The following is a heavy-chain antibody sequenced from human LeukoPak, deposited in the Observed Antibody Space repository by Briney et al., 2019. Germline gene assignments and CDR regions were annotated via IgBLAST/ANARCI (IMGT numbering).Heavy chain of an antibody. Sequence: SETLSLSCAVSGYSISSGYYWGWIRQPPGKGLEWIGSIYHSGSTYYNPSLKSRVTISVDTSKNQFSLKLSSVTAADTAVYYCARPYCSSTSCYYYFDYWGQGTLVTVSS. D-gene: IGHD2-2*01. CDR2: IYHSGST. J-gene: IGHJ4*02. V-gene: IGHV4-38-2*01. CDR1: GYSISSGYY. CDR3: ARPYCSSTSCYYYFDY.